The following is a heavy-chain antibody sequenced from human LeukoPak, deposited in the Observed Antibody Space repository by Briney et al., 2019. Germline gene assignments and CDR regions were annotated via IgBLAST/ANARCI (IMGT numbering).Heavy chain of an antibody. CDR1: GGSISGYF. Sequence: SETLSLTCTVSGGSISGYFWSWIRQPAGKGLEWIGRIHDNGDSNHNPSLKSRVTMALDTSGNQVSLKLTSVTAADTAVYYCARENSGDYYDSSGYYYDWFDPWGQGTLVTVSS. V-gene: IGHV4-4*07. D-gene: IGHD3-22*01. CDR3: ARENSGDYYDSSGYYYDWFDP. J-gene: IGHJ5*02. CDR2: IHDNGDS.